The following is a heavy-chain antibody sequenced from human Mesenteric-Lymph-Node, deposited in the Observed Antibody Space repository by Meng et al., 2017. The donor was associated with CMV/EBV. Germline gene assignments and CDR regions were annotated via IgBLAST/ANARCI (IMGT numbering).Heavy chain of an antibody. Sequence: SISSGDYYWSWIRQPPGKGLEWIGYIYYSGSTYYNPSLKSRVTISVDTSKNQFSLKLSSVTAADTAVYYCARVGYCGSTSCSSYYFDYWGQGTLVTVSS. CDR2: IYYSGST. D-gene: IGHD2-2*01. J-gene: IGHJ4*02. V-gene: IGHV4-30-4*08. CDR1: SISSGDYY. CDR3: ARVGYCGSTSCSSYYFDY.